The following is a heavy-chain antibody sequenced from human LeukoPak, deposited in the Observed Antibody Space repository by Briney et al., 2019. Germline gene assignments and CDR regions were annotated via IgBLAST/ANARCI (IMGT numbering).Heavy chain of an antibody. CDR2: IYYSGST. CDR3: ARVRVYPPAFDI. D-gene: IGHD6-13*01. CDR1: GDSIRSYY. Sequence: PSETLSLTCTVSGDSIRSYYWSWIRQPPGKGLEWIGYIYYSGSTNYNPSLKSRVTISVDTSKNQFSLKLSSVTAADTAVYYCARVRVYPPAFDIWGQGTMVTVSS. V-gene: IGHV4-59*01. J-gene: IGHJ3*02.